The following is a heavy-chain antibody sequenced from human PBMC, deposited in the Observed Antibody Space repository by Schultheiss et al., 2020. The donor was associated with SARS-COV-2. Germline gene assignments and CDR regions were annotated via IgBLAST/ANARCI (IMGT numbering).Heavy chain of an antibody. D-gene: IGHD6-13*01. CDR2: ISSSGSTI. Sequence: GGSLRLSCAASGFTFSSYSMNWVRQAPGKGLEWVSYISSSGSTIYYADSVKGRFTISRDNAKNSLYLQMNSLRAEDTAVYYCARDPSWNFAAGRPAFGMDVWGQGTTVTVSS. CDR3: ARDPSWNFAAGRPAFGMDV. CDR1: GFTFSSYS. J-gene: IGHJ6*02. V-gene: IGHV3-48*04.